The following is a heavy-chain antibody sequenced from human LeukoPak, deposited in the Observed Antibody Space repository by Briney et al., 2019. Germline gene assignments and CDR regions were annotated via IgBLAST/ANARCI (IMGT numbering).Heavy chain of an antibody. CDR1: GFAFSHYS. V-gene: IGHV3-21*01. CDR2: ISSSSSYI. J-gene: IGHJ4*02. D-gene: IGHD5-18*01. Sequence: KAGGSLRLSCAASGFAFSHYSMNWVRQAPGKGLEWVSSISSSSSYIYYADSVKGRFTISRDNAKNSLYLQMNSLRAEDTAVYYCARSHSYGTGEFDYWGQGTLVTVSS. CDR3: ARSHSYGTGEFDY.